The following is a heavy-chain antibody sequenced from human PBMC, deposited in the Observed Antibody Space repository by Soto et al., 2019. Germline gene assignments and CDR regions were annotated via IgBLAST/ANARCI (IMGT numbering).Heavy chain of an antibody. J-gene: IGHJ4*02. D-gene: IGHD2-15*01. CDR1: GFTFSGSA. V-gene: IGHV3-73*01. CDR3: TSGLISSGGSLALDPDY. CDR2: IRSKANSYAT. Sequence: PGGSLRLSCAASGFTFSGSAMHWVRQASGKGLEWVGRIRSKANSYATAYAASVKGRFTISRDDPKNTAYLQMNSLKTEDTAVYYCTSGLISSGGSLALDPDYWAQGTLLTVSS.